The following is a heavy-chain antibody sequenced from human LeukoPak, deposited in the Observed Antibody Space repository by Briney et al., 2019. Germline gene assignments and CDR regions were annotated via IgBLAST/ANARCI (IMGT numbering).Heavy chain of an antibody. Sequence: SETLSHTCTDSGGSISSYYWSWIRQPPGKGLEWIGYIYYSGSTNYNPSLKSRVTISVGTSKNQFSLKLSSVTAADTAVYYCASGQQLVPNWFDPWGQGTLVTVSS. V-gene: IGHV4-59*01. CDR1: GGSISSYY. CDR3: ASGQQLVPNWFDP. CDR2: IYYSGST. J-gene: IGHJ5*02. D-gene: IGHD6-13*01.